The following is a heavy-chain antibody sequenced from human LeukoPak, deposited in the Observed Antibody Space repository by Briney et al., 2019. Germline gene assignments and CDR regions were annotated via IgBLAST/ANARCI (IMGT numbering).Heavy chain of an antibody. CDR3: AKQSAGSAAWYSLHYDF. Sequence: GGSLRLSCAASGFTLSSYAMTGVRQAPGRGLEWVSSVDGGGGGTYYADFVKGRFTISRDNSKDTLYLQMNGLRAEDTAVYFCAKQSAGSAAWYSLHYDFWGQGTLVTVSS. D-gene: IGHD6-13*01. CDR2: VDGGGGGT. CDR1: GFTLSSYA. J-gene: IGHJ4*02. V-gene: IGHV3-23*01.